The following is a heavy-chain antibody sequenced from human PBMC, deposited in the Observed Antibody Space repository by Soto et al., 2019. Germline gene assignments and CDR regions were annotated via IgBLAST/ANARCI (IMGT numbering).Heavy chain of an antibody. CDR3: AVKAVATPHQHTDY. CDR1: GFTFSSYT. Sequence: GGSLRLSCAASGFTFSSYTMNWVRQAPGKGLEWVSSISGSSNYIYYADSVKGRFTISRDNAKNSLYLQMNSLRAEDTAVYYCAVKAVATPHQHTDYWGQGILVTVSS. CDR2: ISGSSNYI. J-gene: IGHJ4*02. D-gene: IGHD5-12*01. V-gene: IGHV3-21*01.